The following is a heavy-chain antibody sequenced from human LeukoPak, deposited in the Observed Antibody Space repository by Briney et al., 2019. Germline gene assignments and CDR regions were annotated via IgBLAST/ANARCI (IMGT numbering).Heavy chain of an antibody. CDR1: NGPISSYY. V-gene: IGHV4-59*08. CDR3: ARHVSAASNVFDI. Sequence: SETLSLTCTVSNGPISSYYWSWIRQPPGKELEWIGYIYYSGSTNYNPSLKSRVTISVDTSKRQFSLKLTSVTATDTAVYYCARHVSAASNVFDIWGQGLMVVVSS. J-gene: IGHJ3*02. D-gene: IGHD6-25*01. CDR2: IYYSGST.